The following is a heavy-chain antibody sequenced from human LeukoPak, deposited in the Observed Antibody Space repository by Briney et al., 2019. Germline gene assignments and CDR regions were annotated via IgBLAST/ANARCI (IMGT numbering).Heavy chain of an antibody. CDR1: GGSFSGYY. V-gene: IGHV4-34*01. CDR2: INHSGST. D-gene: IGHD5-24*01. Sequence: SETLSLTCAVYGGSFSGYYWSWIRQPPGKGLDWIGEINHSGSTNYNPSLKSRVTISVDTSKNQFSLKLSSVTAADTAVYYCARGVEMTTAPFDYWGQGTLVTVSS. CDR3: ARGVEMTTAPFDY. J-gene: IGHJ4*02.